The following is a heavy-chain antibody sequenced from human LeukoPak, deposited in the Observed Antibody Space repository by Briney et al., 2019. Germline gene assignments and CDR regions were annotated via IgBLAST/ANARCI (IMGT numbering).Heavy chain of an antibody. CDR1: GFTFSDYY. J-gene: IGHJ6*02. D-gene: IGHD6-19*01. V-gene: IGHV3-11*01. CDR2: ISSSGSTI. CDR3: ARDLAVAGIKVGYYGMDV. Sequence: KPGGSLRLSCAASGFTFSDYYMSWIRQAPGKGLEWVSYISSSGSTIYYVDSVKGRFTISRDNAKNSLYLQMNSLRAEDTAVYYCARDLAVAGIKVGYYGMDVWGQGTTVTVSS.